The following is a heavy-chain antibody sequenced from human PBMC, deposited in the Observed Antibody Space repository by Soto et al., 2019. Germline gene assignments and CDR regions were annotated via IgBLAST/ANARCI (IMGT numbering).Heavy chain of an antibody. CDR3: ARLFPMGVVVAASYAFDI. D-gene: IGHD2-15*01. V-gene: IGHV5-51*01. J-gene: IGHJ3*02. Sequence: GESLKISCKGSGYSFTSYWIGWVRQMPGKGLEWMGIIYPGDSDTRYSPTFKGQVTISADKSISNAYLQWSSLKASDTAMYYFARLFPMGVVVAASYAFDIWGQGTMVTVSS. CDR2: IYPGDSDT. CDR1: GYSFTSYW.